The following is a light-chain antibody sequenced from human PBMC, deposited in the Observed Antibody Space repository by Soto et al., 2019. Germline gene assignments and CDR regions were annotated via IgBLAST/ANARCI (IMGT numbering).Light chain of an antibody. CDR3: QQYDNWPHT. V-gene: IGKV3D-15*01. J-gene: IGKJ2*01. CDR2: AAS. CDR1: QSVSS. Sequence: EIVMTQSPATLSVSPGERATLSCRASQSVSSLAWYQQKPGQTPKLLIYAASTRATGMPARFSGSGSGTEFTLTISSLQSEDFALYYCQQYDNWPHTFGQGTKLEIK.